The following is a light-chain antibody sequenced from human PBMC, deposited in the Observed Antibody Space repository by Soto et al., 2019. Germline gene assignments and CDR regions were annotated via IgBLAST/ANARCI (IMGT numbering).Light chain of an antibody. CDR3: KQYGSSPFT. V-gene: IGKV3-20*01. Sequence: EVVLTQSPGALSLFPGGRVTLSCTASQSVYRNFLARYMQKPGQAPRLLIYGAYSRATGIPDKFDGSGSGTDFTLTIRRLEPEDFAVYYCKQYGSSPFTFGQGTRLEI. CDR2: GAY. J-gene: IGKJ5*01. CDR1: QSVYRNF.